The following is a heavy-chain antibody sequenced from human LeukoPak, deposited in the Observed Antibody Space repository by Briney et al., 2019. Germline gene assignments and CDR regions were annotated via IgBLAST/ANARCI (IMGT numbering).Heavy chain of an antibody. CDR3: LPTCSGVPCYFDFDY. V-gene: IGHV3-23*01. D-gene: IGHD2-15*01. CDR1: GFTFSSYA. CDR2: IRNSGGTT. Sequence: GGSLRLSCVASGFTFSSYAMSWVRQAPGKGLEWVSMIRNSGGTTDYADSVKGRFTISRDTSRNTVYLQMNSLRAEDTAVYYCLPTCSGVPCYFDFDYGAQEPRVTVPS. J-gene: IGHJ4*02.